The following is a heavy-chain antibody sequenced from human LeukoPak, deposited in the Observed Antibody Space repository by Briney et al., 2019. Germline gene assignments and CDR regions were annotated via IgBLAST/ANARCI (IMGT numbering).Heavy chain of an antibody. D-gene: IGHD6-19*01. CDR2: IYYSGST. Sequence: PSQTLSLTCTVSGGSISSGGYYWSWIRQHPGKGLEWIGYIYYSGSTYYNPSLKSRVTISVDTSKNQFSLKLSSETAADTAVYYCARERYSSGWYYNWFDPWGQGTLVTVSS. V-gene: IGHV4-31*03. J-gene: IGHJ5*02. CDR1: GGSISSGGYY. CDR3: ARERYSSGWYYNWFDP.